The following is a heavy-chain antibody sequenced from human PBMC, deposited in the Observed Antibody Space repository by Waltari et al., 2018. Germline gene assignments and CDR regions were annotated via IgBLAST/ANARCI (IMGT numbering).Heavy chain of an antibody. CDR2: INPNRGGT. Sequence: QVQLVQSGAEVKKPGASVKVSCKASGYTFTGYYMHWVRQAPGQGLEWMGWINPNRGGTNYAQKFQGRVTMTRDTSISTAYMELSRLRSDDTAVYYCATAYYYDSSGYLTEYFQHWGQGTLVTVSS. J-gene: IGHJ1*01. CDR3: ATAYYYDSSGYLTEYFQH. D-gene: IGHD3-22*01. V-gene: IGHV1-2*02. CDR1: GYTFTGYY.